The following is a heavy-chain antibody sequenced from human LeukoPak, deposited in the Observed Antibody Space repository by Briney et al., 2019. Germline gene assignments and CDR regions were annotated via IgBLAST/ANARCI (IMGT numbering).Heavy chain of an antibody. CDR2: ISYDGSNK. D-gene: IGHD6-13*01. CDR3: ARGSSWYYNY. CDR1: GFTFSSYA. V-gene: IGHV3-30*04. Sequence: GRSLRLSCAASGFTFSSYAMHWVRQAPGKGLEWVAVISYDGSNKYYADSVKGRFTIPRDNSKNTLYLQMNSLRAEDTAVYYCARGSSWYYNYWGQGTLVTVSS. J-gene: IGHJ4*02.